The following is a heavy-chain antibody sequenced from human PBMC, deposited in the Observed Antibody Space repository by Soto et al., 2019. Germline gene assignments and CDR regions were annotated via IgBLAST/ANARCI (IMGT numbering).Heavy chain of an antibody. V-gene: IGHV3-30-3*01. J-gene: IGHJ4*02. D-gene: IGHD1-26*01. CDR1: GFTFSSYA. CDR2: ISYDGSNK. CDR3: ARDPQGGSYSHFDY. Sequence: QVQLVESGGGVVQPGRSLRLSCAASGFTFSSYAMHWVRQAPGKGLEWVAVISYDGSNKYYADSVKGRFTISRDNSKNTLYLQMNSLRAEDTAVYYCARDPQGGSYSHFDYWGQGTLVTVSS.